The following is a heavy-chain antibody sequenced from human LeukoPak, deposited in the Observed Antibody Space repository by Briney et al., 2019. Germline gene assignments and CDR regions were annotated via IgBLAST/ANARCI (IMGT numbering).Heavy chain of an antibody. CDR2: TYYRSKRYN. Sequence: SQTLSLTCAISGDSVSSNSAAWNWIRQSPSRGLEWLGRTYYRSKRYNDYAVSVKSRITINPDTSKNQFSLQLNSVTPEDTAVYYCARVGSSGYYSRGAFGIWGQGTMVTVSS. CDR3: ARVGSSGYYSRGAFGI. CDR1: GDSVSSNSAA. J-gene: IGHJ3*02. V-gene: IGHV6-1*01. D-gene: IGHD3-22*01.